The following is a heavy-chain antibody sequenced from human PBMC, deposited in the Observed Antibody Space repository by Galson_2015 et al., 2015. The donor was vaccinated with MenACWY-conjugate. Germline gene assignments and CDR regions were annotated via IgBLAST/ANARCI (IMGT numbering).Heavy chain of an antibody. CDR2: INPSDGSI. CDR3: ARLGGNYRTTSHFDY. CDR1: GYTFTNYY. V-gene: IGHV1-46*01. J-gene: IGHJ4*02. D-gene: IGHD1-26*01. Sequence: PVKVSCKASGYTFTNYYIHWVRQAPGQGLEWMGIINPSDGSINYAQKFQGRVTMTRETSTTTVYLELNSLRAEDTAVYYCARLGGNYRTTSHFDYWGQGTLVTVSS.